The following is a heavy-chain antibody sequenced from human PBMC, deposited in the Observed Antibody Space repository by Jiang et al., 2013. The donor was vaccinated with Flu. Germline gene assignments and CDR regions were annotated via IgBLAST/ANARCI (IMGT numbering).Heavy chain of an antibody. Sequence: QLVESGAEVKKPGESLKISCKASGYYFSSSWIGWVRQMPGKGLELMGIVYPGDSDTRYRPSFQGQVTISADESTTTAYLHWSSLKASDTAMYFCARRLGAGAGTTVFEHWGQGTLVTVSS. CDR3: ARRLGAGAGTTVFEH. D-gene: IGHD6-13*01. CDR1: GYYFSSSW. J-gene: IGHJ4*02. V-gene: IGHV5-51*01. CDR2: VYPGDSDT.